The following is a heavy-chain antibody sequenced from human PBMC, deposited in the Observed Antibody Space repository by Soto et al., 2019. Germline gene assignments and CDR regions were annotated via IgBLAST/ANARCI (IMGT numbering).Heavy chain of an antibody. CDR2: IYHSGRI. CDR3: ARVPSP. J-gene: IGHJ5*02. CDR1: GCSISSGGYS. V-gene: IGHV4-30-2*01. Sequence: SETLSLTCAFSGCSISSGGYSLSWIRQPPGKGLEWIGYIYHSGRIYYNPSLKSRVTISVDRSKNQFSLKLSSVTAADTAVYYCARVPSPWGQGTLVTVSS.